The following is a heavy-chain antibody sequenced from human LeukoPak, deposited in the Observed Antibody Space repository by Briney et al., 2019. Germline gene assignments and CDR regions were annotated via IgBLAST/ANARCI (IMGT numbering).Heavy chain of an antibody. CDR1: GGSISSSSYY. J-gene: IGHJ3*02. D-gene: IGHD3-10*01. CDR3: ANHFTDNGAGRYRAFDI. CDR2: IYYSGST. Sequence: KASETLSLTCTVSGGSISSSSYYWGWIRQPPGKGLEWIGSIYYSGSTYYNPSLKSRVTISVDTSKNQFSLKLSSVTAADTAVYYCANHFTDNGAGRYRAFDIWGQGTMVTASS. V-gene: IGHV4-39*01.